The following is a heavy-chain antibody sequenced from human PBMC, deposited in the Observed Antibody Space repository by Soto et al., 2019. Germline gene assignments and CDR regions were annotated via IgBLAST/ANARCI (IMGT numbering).Heavy chain of an antibody. D-gene: IGHD2-2*01. CDR1: GGSFSGYY. CDR2: INHSGST. V-gene: IGHV4-34*01. J-gene: IGHJ6*03. CDR3: ARGFNQGIVVVPAAMAPYYYYMDV. Sequence: SETLSLTCAVYGGSFSGYYWSWIRQPPGKGLEWIGEINHSGSTNYNPSLKSRVTISVDTSKNQFSLKLSSVTAADTAVYYCARGFNQGIVVVPAAMAPYYYYMDVWGKGTTVTVSS.